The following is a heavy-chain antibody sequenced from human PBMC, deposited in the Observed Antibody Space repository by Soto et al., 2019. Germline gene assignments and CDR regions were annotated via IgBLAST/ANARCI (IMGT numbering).Heavy chain of an antibody. J-gene: IGHJ4*02. CDR1: GGSFSCYY. D-gene: IGHD5-18*01. Sequence: SETLSLTCAVYGGSFSCYYWSWIRQPPGKGLEWIGEINHSGSTNYNPSLKSRVTISVDTSKNQFSLKLSSVTAADTAVYYCARGVRVQLWPPGYFDYWGQGTLVTVSS. V-gene: IGHV4-34*01. CDR2: INHSGST. CDR3: ARGVRVQLWPPGYFDY.